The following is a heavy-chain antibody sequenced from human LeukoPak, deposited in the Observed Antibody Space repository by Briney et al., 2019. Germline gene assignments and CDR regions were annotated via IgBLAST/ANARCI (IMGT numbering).Heavy chain of an antibody. CDR1: GYTFTGYY. CDR3: AREPADTAMEGEYYFDY. Sequence: ASVKVSCKASGYTFTGYYMHWVRQAPGQGLEWMGWISAYNGNTDYAQTFQGRVTMTTDTSTSTAYMELRSLRSDDTAVYYCAREPADTAMEGEYYFDYWGQGTLVTVSS. V-gene: IGHV1-18*04. D-gene: IGHD5-18*01. J-gene: IGHJ4*02. CDR2: ISAYNGNT.